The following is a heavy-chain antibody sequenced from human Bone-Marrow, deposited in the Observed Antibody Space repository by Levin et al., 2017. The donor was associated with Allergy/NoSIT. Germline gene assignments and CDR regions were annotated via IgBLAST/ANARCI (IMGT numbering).Heavy chain of an antibody. CDR2: INHSGST. CDR3: ARSVNGLDN. Sequence: PSETLSLTCAFYGASFSDYYWGWIRQPPGKGLEWIGEINHSGSTNYNPSLKSRVTISVDMSKNQFSLILTSVTAADTAMYYCARSVNGLDNWGQGTLITVSS. D-gene: IGHD2-8*01. J-gene: IGHJ4*02. V-gene: IGHV4-34*01. CDR1: GASFSDYY.